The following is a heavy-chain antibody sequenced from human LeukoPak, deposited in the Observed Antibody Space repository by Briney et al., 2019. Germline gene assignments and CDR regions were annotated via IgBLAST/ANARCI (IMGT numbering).Heavy chain of an antibody. CDR2: IRSKAHGGTT. J-gene: IGHJ4*02. Sequence: GGSPRLSCTASGFTFADYAMSWFRQAPGKGLEWVGLIRSKAHGGTTEYAASVKGRFTISRDDSKIVAYLQMNSLKTEDTAVYYCSRHLDFSMVRGVLTTFDYWGQGTLVTVSS. D-gene: IGHD3-10*01. V-gene: IGHV3-49*03. CDR1: GFTFADYA. CDR3: SRHLDFSMVRGVLTTFDY.